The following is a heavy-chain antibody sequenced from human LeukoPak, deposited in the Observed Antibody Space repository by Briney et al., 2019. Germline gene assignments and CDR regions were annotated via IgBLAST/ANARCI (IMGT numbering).Heavy chain of an antibody. Sequence: GGSLRLSCAASGFTFSSYEMNWVRQAPGKGLEWVSYISSSGSTIYYADSEKGRFTISRDNAKNSLYLQMNSLRAEDTAVYYCASEVQLVGLDYWGQGTLVTVSS. CDR2: ISSSGSTI. CDR3: ASEVQLVGLDY. J-gene: IGHJ4*02. CDR1: GFTFSSYE. D-gene: IGHD6-6*01. V-gene: IGHV3-48*03.